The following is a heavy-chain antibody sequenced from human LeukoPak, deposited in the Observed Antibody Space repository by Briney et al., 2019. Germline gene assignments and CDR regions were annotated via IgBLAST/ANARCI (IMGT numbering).Heavy chain of an antibody. CDR2: IYNSGST. CDR3: ARGRDYVWGSYRYAFDY. J-gene: IGHJ4*02. D-gene: IGHD3-16*02. Sequence: SETLSLTCTVSGGSISSYYWSWIRQPPGKGLEWIGYIYNSGSTDYNPSLRSRVTISVDTSKNQFSLRLSSVTAADTAVYYCARGRDYVWGSYRYAFDYWGQGTLVTVSS. V-gene: IGHV4-59*01. CDR1: GGSISSYY.